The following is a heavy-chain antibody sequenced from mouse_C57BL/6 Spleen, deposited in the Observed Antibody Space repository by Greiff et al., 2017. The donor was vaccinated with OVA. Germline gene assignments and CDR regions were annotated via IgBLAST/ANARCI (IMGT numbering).Heavy chain of an antibody. D-gene: IGHD2-3*01. CDR3: TGGDGYLWYFDV. J-gene: IGHJ1*03. CDR1: GFTFSNYW. Sequence: EVMLVESGGGLVQPGGSMKLSCVASGFTFSNYWMNWVRQSPEKGLEWVAQIRLKSDNYATHYAVSVKGRFTISRDDSKSSVYLQMNNLRAEDTGIYYCTGGDGYLWYFDVWGTGTTVTVSS. CDR2: IRLKSDNYAT. V-gene: IGHV6-3*01.